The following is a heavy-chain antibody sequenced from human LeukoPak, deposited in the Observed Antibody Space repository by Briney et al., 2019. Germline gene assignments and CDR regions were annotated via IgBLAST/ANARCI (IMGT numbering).Heavy chain of an antibody. Sequence: GGSLRLSCAASGFTFSSYSMNWVRQAPGKGLEWVSSISSSSSYIYYADSVKGRFTISRVNAKNSLYLQMNSLRAEDTAVYYCARVQYSSSWYDYWGQGTLVTVSS. CDR3: ARVQYSSSWYDY. CDR1: GFTFSSYS. J-gene: IGHJ4*02. CDR2: ISSSSSYI. V-gene: IGHV3-21*01. D-gene: IGHD6-13*01.